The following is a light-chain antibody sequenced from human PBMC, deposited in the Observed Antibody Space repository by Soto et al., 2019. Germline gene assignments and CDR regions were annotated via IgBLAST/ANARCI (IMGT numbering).Light chain of an antibody. CDR2: GAS. CDR3: QQYGSSGT. V-gene: IGKV3-20*01. Sequence: EIVFTQSPATLSFSPGERATLSFRASQSVSSNLAWYQQKPGQAPRLLIYGASNRATGIPDRFSGSGSGTDFTLTISRLEPEDFAVYYCQQYGSSGTFGQGTKVDIK. J-gene: IGKJ1*01. CDR1: QSVSSN.